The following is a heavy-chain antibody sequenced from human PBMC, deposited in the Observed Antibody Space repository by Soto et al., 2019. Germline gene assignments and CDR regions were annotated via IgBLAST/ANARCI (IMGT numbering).Heavy chain of an antibody. CDR2: IYYSGST. CDR1: GGSISSSSYY. J-gene: IGHJ5*02. V-gene: IGHV4-39*01. D-gene: IGHD2-21*02. Sequence: PSETLSLTCTVSGGSISSSSYYWGWIRQPPGKGLEWIGSIYYSGSTYYNPSLKSRVTISVDTSKNQFSLKLSSVTAADTAVYYCARRSVVVTAIPYDPWGQGTLVTVSS. CDR3: ARRSVVVTAIPYDP.